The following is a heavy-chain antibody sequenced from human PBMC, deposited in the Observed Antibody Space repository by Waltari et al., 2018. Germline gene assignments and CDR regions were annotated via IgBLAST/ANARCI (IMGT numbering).Heavy chain of an antibody. D-gene: IGHD3-16*01. J-gene: IGHJ4*02. Sequence: EVQLLESGGGLVQPGGSLRLSCAASGFTFSSYAMSWVRQAPGKGLEWVSVIYSGGSTYYADSVKGRFTISRDNSKNTLYLQMNSLRAEDTAVYYCAKGPDYVYWGQGTLVTVSS. V-gene: IGHV3-23*03. CDR2: IYSGGST. CDR3: AKGPDYVY. CDR1: GFTFSSYA.